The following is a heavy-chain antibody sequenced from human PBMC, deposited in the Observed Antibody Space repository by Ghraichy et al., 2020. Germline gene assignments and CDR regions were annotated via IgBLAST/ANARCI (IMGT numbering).Heavy chain of an antibody. D-gene: IGHD2-2*01. CDR1: GGSFSGYY. Sequence: SETLSLTCAVYGGSFSGYYWSWIRQPPGKGLEWIGEINHSGSTNNNPSLKSRVTISVDTSKNQFSLNLSPVTAADTAVYYCARARYCSSTSCFPFDYWGQGTLVTVSS. CDR2: INHSGST. J-gene: IGHJ4*02. V-gene: IGHV4-34*01. CDR3: ARARYCSSTSCFPFDY.